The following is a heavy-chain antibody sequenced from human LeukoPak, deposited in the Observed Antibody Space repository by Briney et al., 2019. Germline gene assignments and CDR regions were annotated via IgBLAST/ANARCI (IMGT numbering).Heavy chain of an antibody. V-gene: IGHV3-23*01. CDR3: ATHYDTSGYYYFDF. Sequence: GGSLRLSWAASGFTFSSCALTWVRQAPGKGLEWVSTISGTGVTTFYADSVRGRFTISRDNSKNTLYLQMSSLRAEDTAVYYSATHYDTSGYYYFDFWGQGTLVTVSS. CDR2: ISGTGVTT. CDR1: GFTFSSCA. J-gene: IGHJ4*02. D-gene: IGHD3-22*01.